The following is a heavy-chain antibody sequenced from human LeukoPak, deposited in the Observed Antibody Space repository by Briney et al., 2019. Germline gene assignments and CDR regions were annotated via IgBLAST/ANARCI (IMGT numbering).Heavy chain of an antibody. J-gene: IGHJ5*01. Sequence: SETLSLTCSVSGDSISNFYWNWIRQPPGKRLEWIGNIHYSGNSNYNPSLQSRVTISIDTSRKQLFLKLTSVTAADTAVYYCALAPNANWFDFWGQGTLVTVSS. CDR3: ALAPNANWFDF. CDR2: IHYSGNS. CDR1: GDSISNFY. V-gene: IGHV4-59*08.